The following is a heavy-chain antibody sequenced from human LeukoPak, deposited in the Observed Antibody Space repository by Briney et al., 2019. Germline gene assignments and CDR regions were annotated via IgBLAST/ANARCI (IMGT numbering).Heavy chain of an antibody. CDR3: AKAPVTSCRGAFCYPFDY. Sequence: PGRSLRLSCAASGFTFSSYAMHRVRQAPGKGLEWVAVISYDGSNKYYAASVRGRFTISRDTSRSTLYLQMNSLRAEDAAVYYCAKAPVTSCRGAFCYPFDYWGQGTLVTVSS. CDR2: ISYDGSNK. V-gene: IGHV3-30*04. J-gene: IGHJ4*02. CDR1: GFTFSSYA. D-gene: IGHD2-15*01.